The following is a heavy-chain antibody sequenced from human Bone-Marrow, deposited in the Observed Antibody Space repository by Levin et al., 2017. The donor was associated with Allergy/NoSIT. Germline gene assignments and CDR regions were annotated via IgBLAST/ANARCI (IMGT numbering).Heavy chain of an antibody. CDR1: GFTFSSYG. V-gene: IGHV3-30*18. Sequence: LSLTCAASGFTFSSYGMHWVRQAPGKGLEWVAVISYDGSNKYYADSVKGRFTISRDNSKNTLYLQMNSLRAEDTAVYYCAKDPLAYCGGDCYTAPLFQHWGQGTLVTVSS. CDR3: AKDPLAYCGGDCYTAPLFQH. J-gene: IGHJ1*01. CDR2: ISYDGSNK. D-gene: IGHD2-21*02.